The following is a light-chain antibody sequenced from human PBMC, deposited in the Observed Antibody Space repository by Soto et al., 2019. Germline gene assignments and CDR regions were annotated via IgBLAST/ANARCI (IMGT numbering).Light chain of an antibody. Sequence: EIVLTQSPATLSLSLGEGATLSCRASQSVNTYLAWYQQKPGQAPRLLIYDASSRATGIPARFSGSGSGTDFTLTISSLEPEDFAVYYCQQGGSFGGGTKVEIK. CDR2: DAS. V-gene: IGKV3-11*01. CDR3: QQGGS. CDR1: QSVNTY. J-gene: IGKJ4*01.